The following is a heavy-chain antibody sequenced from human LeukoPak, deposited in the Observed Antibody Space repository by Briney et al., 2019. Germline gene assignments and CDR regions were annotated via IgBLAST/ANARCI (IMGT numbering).Heavy chain of an antibody. V-gene: IGHV3-9*01. CDR1: GFTFDDYA. CDR2: ISWNSGSI. Sequence: QPGRSLRLSCAASGFTFDDYAMHWVRQAPGKGLEWVSGISWNSGSIGYADSVKGRFTISRDNAKNSLYLQMNSLRAEDTALYYCAKDTGIAAAGTFFDYWGQGTLVTVSS. J-gene: IGHJ4*02. D-gene: IGHD6-13*01. CDR3: AKDTGIAAAGTFFDY.